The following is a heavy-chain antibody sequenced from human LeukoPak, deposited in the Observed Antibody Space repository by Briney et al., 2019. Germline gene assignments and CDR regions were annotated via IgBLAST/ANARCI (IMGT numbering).Heavy chain of an antibody. CDR3: ARDKGEYHDSSGYLDY. CDR2: INYSGNT. V-gene: IGHV4-59*01. CDR1: GGSISSYH. D-gene: IGHD3-22*01. J-gene: IGHJ4*02. Sequence: SETLSLTCTVSGGSISSYHWSWIRQPPGKGLEWIGYINYSGNTNYNPSLKSRVTIAVDTSKNQFSLKLSSVTAADTAVYYCARDKGEYHDSSGYLDYWGQGTLVTVSS.